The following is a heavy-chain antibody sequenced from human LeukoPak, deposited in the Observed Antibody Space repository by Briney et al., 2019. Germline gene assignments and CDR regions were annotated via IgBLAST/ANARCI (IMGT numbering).Heavy chain of an antibody. J-gene: IGHJ6*03. CDR2: IYTSGST. D-gene: IGHD2-2*01. Sequence: SETLSLTCTVSGGSISSYYWSWIRQPAGKGLEWIGRIYTSGSTNYNPSLESRVTMSVDTSKNQFSLKLSSVTAADTAVYYCARLVCSSTSCYGDYYMDVWGKGTTVTVSS. V-gene: IGHV4-4*07. CDR3: ARLVCSSTSCYGDYYMDV. CDR1: GGSISSYY.